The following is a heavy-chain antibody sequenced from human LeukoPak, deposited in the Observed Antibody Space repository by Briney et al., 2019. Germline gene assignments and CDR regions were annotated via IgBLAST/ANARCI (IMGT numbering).Heavy chain of an antibody. CDR1: GGSFSGYY. D-gene: IGHD3-3*01. J-gene: IGHJ5*02. V-gene: IGHV4-34*01. Sequence: SETLSLTCAVYGGSFSGYYWSWIRQPPGKGLEWIGEINHSGSTNYNPSLKSRVTISVDTSKNQFSLKLSSVTAADTAVYYCARNRMGHDFWSGYQINNWFDPWGQGTLVTVSS. CDR2: INHSGST. CDR3: ARNRMGHDFWSGYQINNWFDP.